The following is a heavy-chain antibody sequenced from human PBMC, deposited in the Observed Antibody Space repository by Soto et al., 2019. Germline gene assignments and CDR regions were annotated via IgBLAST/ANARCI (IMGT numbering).Heavy chain of an antibody. CDR2: ISGGGDAA. D-gene: IGHD2-2*01. J-gene: IGHJ2*01. V-gene: IGHV3-23*01. CDR1: GFTFINYA. CDR3: ARKILGSTSRPNYWYFDL. Sequence: EVQLLESGGGFVQPGGSLRLSCAGSGFTFINYAMNWVRQAPGKGLEWVSSISGGGDAAFFPDSVRGRFTISRDNSNNTVTLQMNSLGVDDTAVYYCARKILGSTSRPNYWYFDLWGRGTLVTVSS.